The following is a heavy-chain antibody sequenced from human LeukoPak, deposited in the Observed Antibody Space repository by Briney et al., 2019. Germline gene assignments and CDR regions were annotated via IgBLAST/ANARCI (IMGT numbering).Heavy chain of an antibody. CDR2: IYYSGST. CDR3: ARLGGWLQSNWFDP. J-gene: IGHJ5*02. D-gene: IGHD5-24*01. Sequence: SETLSLTCTVSGGSISSYYWSWIRQPPGKGLEWIGYIYYSGSTNYNPSLKSRVTISVDTSKNQFSLKLSSVTAADTAVYYCARLGGWLQSNWFDPWGQGTLVTVSS. CDR1: GGSISSYY. V-gene: IGHV4-59*08.